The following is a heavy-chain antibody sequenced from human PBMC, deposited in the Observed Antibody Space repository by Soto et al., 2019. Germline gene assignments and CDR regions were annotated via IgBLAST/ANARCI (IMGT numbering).Heavy chain of an antibody. CDR3: ARDGAGAYGLGWFDP. D-gene: IGHD2-21*01. V-gene: IGHV4-31*03. CDR1: GDSISRGGYY. J-gene: IGHJ5*02. CDR2: IYHSGST. Sequence: QVQLQESGPGLVKPSQTLSLTCTVSGDSISRGGYYWNWLRQHPRKGLEWIGYIYHSGSTIYNPSLKSRVTISVDTSKNRLSLALSNVTAAETAVYYCARDGAGAYGLGWFDPWGQGILVTVSS.